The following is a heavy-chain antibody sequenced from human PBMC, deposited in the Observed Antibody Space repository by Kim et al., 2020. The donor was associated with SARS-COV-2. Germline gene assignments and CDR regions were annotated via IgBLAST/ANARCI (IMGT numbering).Heavy chain of an antibody. Sequence: SETLSLTCSVSLGSISNYYWSWIRQPPGKGLEWIGYIFYNGNTNYNPSLKSRATISVDTSKNQFSLKLSSVTAADTAVYYCARMDYYDSRGYDSEKYYFDYWGRGTPVTVSS. D-gene: IGHD3-22*01. J-gene: IGHJ4*02. CDR2: IFYNGNT. CDR1: LGSISNYY. CDR3: ARMDYYDSRGYDSEKYYFDY. V-gene: IGHV4-59*01.